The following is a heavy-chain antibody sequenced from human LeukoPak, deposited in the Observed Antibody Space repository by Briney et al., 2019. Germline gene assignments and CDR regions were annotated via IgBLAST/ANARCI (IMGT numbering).Heavy chain of an antibody. D-gene: IGHD2-8*01. CDR3: ARGFYGVQVLAAFDF. CDR2: IYYSGST. V-gene: IGHV4-39*07. CDR1: GGSISSSSYY. Sequence: SETLSLTCTVSGGSISSSSYYWGWIRQPPGKGLEWIGSIYYSGSTYYNPSLKSRVTISVDTSKNQFSLKLSSVTAADTAVYYCARGFYGVQVLAAFDFWGQGTFVTVSS. J-gene: IGHJ3*01.